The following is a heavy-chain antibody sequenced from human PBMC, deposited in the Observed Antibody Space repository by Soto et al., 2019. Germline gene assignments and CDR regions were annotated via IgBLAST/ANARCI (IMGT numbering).Heavy chain of an antibody. D-gene: IGHD3-10*01. J-gene: IGHJ4*02. CDR2: IIPILGIA. V-gene: IGHV1-69*02. CDR3: AGGVTMVRGYYFDY. Sequence: QVQLVQSGAEVKKPGSTVKVSCKASGGTCSSYTISWVRQAPGQGLEWMGRIIPILGIANYAQKFQGRVTITADKSASTAYMELSSLRSEDTAVYYCAGGVTMVRGYYFDYWGQGTLVTVSA. CDR1: GGTCSSYT.